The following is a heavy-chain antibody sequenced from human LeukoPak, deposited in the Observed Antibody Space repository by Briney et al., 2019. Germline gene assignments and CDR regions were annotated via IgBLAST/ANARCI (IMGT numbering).Heavy chain of an antibody. J-gene: IGHJ4*02. CDR2: IYYSGST. CDR1: GGSISSSSYY. D-gene: IGHD6-13*01. CDR3: AREVAAAGHFDY. Sequence: SETLSLSCTVSGGSISSSSYYWGWIRQPPGKGLEWIGSIYYSGSTYYNPSLKSRVTISVDTSKNQFSLKLSSVTAADTAVYYCAREVAAAGHFDYWGQGTLVTVSS. V-gene: IGHV4-39*02.